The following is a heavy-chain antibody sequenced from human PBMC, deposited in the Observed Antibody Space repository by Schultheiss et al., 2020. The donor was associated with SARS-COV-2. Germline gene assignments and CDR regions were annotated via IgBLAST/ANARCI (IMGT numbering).Heavy chain of an antibody. J-gene: IGHJ4*02. V-gene: IGHV3-21*01. Sequence: GGSLRLSCAASGFTFSSYSMNWVRQAPGKGLEWVSSISSSSSYIYYADSVKGRFTISRDNSKTTLYLQMNSLRAEDTAVYYCARDRGYSSKDYWGQGTLVTVSS. D-gene: IGHD5-18*01. CDR2: ISSSSSYI. CDR1: GFTFSSYS. CDR3: ARDRGYSSKDY.